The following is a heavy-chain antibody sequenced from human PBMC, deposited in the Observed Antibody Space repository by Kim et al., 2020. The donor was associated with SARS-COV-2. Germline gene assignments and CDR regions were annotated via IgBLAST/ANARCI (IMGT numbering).Heavy chain of an antibody. V-gene: IGHV6-1*01. Sequence: SQTLSLTCAISGDSVSSNSAAWNWIRQSPSRGLEWLGRTYYRSKWYNGYAVSVKSRITINPDTSKNQFSLQLNSVTPEDTAVYYCARDSGQWLGPLRDNYYYYYGMDVCGQGTTVTVSS. J-gene: IGHJ6*02. CDR1: GDSVSSNSAA. D-gene: IGHD6-19*01. CDR3: ARDSGQWLGPLRDNYYYYYGMDV. CDR2: TYYRSKWYN.